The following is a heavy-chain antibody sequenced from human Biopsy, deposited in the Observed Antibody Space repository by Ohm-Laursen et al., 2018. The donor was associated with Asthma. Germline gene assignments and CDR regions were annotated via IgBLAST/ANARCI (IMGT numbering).Heavy chain of an antibody. CDR2: IYYSGRT. J-gene: IGHJ2*01. CDR1: GDAMSTSGSH. D-gene: IGHD6-6*01. CDR3: ARAVSSSSYWYLDL. V-gene: IGHV4-39*02. Sequence: PSQTLSLTCIVSGDAMSTSGSHWGWIRQSPGKGLEWIGSIYYSGRTYYNPSLESRVTISAATSKNHFSLKVTSVTAADTAVYYCARAVSSSSYWYLDLWGRGDLVTVSS.